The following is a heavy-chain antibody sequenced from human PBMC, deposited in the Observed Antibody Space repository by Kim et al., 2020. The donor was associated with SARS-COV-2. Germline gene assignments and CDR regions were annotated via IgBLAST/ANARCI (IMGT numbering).Heavy chain of an antibody. D-gene: IGHD5-18*01. J-gene: IGHJ4*02. Sequence: GGSLRLSCAASGFTFSSYAMSWVRQAPGKGLEWVSVIYSGGSSTYYADSVKGRFTISRDNSKNTLYLQMNSLRAEDTAVYYCAKSGQLGSYTAMVYFDYWGQGTLVTVSS. CDR1: GFTFSSYA. V-gene: IGHV3-23*03. CDR3: AKSGQLGSYTAMVYFDY. CDR2: IYSGGSST.